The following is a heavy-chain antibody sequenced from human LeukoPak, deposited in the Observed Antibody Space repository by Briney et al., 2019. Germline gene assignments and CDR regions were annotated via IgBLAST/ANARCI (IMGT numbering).Heavy chain of an antibody. Sequence: ASVKVSCKASGYTFTSDGISWIRQAPGQGLEWMGWISVYNGNTVYAQKLQGRVTMTTDTSTSTAYMELSSLRSEDTAVYYCARGGDEDYFDYWGQGTLVTVSS. CDR1: GYTFTSDG. V-gene: IGHV1-18*01. J-gene: IGHJ4*02. D-gene: IGHD4-17*01. CDR2: ISVYNGNT. CDR3: ARGGDEDYFDY.